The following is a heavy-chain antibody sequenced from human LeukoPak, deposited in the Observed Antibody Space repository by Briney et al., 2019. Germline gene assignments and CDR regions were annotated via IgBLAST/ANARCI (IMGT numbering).Heavy chain of an antibody. D-gene: IGHD3-10*01. CDR3: AKEGTPQVSTWYDL. J-gene: IGHJ5*02. CDR1: GVTLSPYV. Sequence: GGSLRLSCAASGVTLSPYVMHWVRQAPGKGLEWVAVMSYEGGTQHYADSVKGRFIISRDNPRNTLYLQMNILRTEDTAVYYCAKEGTPQVSTWYDLWGQGTQVIVSS. V-gene: IGHV3-30*18. CDR2: MSYEGGTQ.